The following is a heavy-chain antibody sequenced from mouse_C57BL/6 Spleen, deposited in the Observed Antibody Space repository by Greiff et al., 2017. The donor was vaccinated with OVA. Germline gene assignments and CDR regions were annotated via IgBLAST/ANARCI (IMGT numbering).Heavy chain of an antibody. J-gene: IGHJ4*01. CDR1: GYTFTDYY. V-gene: IGHV1-26*01. Sequence: VQLQQSGPELVKPGASVKISCKASGYTFTDYYMNWVKQSHGKSLEWIGDINPNNGGTSYNQKFKGKATLTVDKSSSTAYMELRSLTSEDSAVYYCAYGDGNYYAMDYWGQGTSVTVSS. CDR3: AYGDGNYYAMDY. D-gene: IGHD2-13*01. CDR2: INPNNGGT.